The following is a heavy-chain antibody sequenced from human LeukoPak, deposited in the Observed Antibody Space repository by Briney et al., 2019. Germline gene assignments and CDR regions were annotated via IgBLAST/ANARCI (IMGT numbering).Heavy chain of an antibody. CDR1: GYTFTSYG. D-gene: IGHD5-18*01. CDR3: ARARPAVQLWFYDY. V-gene: IGHV1-18*01. J-gene: IGHJ4*02. CDR2: ISACNGNT. Sequence: ASVKVSCKDSGYTFTSYGITWVRQAPGQGREWMGWISACNGNTNYAQKLQGRLTMTTDTSTSTAYMELRSLRSDDTAVYYCARARPAVQLWFYDYWGQGTLVTVSS.